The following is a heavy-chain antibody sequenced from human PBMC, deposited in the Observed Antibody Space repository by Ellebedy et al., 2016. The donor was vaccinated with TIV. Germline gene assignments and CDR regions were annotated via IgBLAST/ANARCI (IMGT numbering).Heavy chain of an antibody. J-gene: IGHJ4*02. D-gene: IGHD3-22*01. V-gene: IGHV3-30*03. CDR1: GFTFSSYG. Sequence: GESLKISCAASGFTFSSYGMHWVRQAPGKGLEWVAVISYDGSNKYYADSVKGRFTISRDNSENTLYLQMNSLRADDTAVYYCARGQYYDTSGYYGYWGQGTLVTVSS. CDR2: ISYDGSNK. CDR3: ARGQYYDTSGYYGY.